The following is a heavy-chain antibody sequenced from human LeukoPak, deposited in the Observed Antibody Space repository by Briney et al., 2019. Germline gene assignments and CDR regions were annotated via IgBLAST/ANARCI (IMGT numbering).Heavy chain of an antibody. CDR2: IKEDGSER. D-gene: IGHD2-15*01. V-gene: IGHV3-7*01. CDR3: ARMGTMGAASYNSYFYYMDV. Sequence: PGGSLRLSCGGSGFTLSSYWMTWVRQAPGKGLEWVANIKEDGSERHYVDSVKGRFTISRINAENSLYLQMNSLRAEHTAVYYVARMGTMGAASYNSYFYYMDVWGKGTTVTVSS. CDR1: GFTLSSYW. J-gene: IGHJ6*03.